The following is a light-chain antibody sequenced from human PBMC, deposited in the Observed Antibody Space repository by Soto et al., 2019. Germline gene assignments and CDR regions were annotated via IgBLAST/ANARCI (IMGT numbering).Light chain of an antibody. CDR1: GSNIGAGYD. CDR3: QSYDSSLSGYV. V-gene: IGLV1-40*01. J-gene: IGLJ1*01. Sequence: QSALTQPPSVSGAPGQRVTISCTGSGSNIGAGYDVHWYQQLPGTAPRLLIYINRNRPSGVPDRFSGSKSGTSASLAITGLQAEDEADCYCQSYDSSLSGYVFGTGTKVTVL. CDR2: INR.